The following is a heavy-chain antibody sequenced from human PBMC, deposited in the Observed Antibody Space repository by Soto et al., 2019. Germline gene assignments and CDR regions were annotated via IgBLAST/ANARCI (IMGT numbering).Heavy chain of an antibody. CDR1: GYTFTSYD. Sequence: QVQLVQSGAEVKKPGASVKVSCKASGYTFTSYDINWVRQATGQGFERMGWMNPNSGNTGYGQKFQGRVTMTRNTSIRTAYMALIRLISEDTAVYDCAREMTSYGMDIWGQGTKVTVSS. CDR2: MNPNSGNT. V-gene: IGHV1-8*01. CDR3: AREMTSYGMDI. J-gene: IGHJ6*02.